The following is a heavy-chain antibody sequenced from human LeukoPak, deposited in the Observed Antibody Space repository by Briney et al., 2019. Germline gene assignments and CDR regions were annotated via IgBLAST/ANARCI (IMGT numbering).Heavy chain of an antibody. D-gene: IGHD2-2*02. CDR2: MSFHGSNK. Sequence: GRSLRLSCADSGFTFNNYGMHWVRQAPGKGLEWVAVMSFHGSNKYYADSVKGRFTISRDNSRNTLYLQMNSLRVEDTAVYYCTSICSSSSCYIDYWGQGTLVTVSS. J-gene: IGHJ4*02. CDR3: TSICSSSSCYIDY. CDR1: GFTFNNYG. V-gene: IGHV3-30*03.